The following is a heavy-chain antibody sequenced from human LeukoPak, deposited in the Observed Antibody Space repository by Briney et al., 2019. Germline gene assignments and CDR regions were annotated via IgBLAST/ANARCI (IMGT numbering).Heavy chain of an antibody. Sequence: GGSLRLSCAGSGFTFSSFAMSWVRQAPGKGLEWASAISGSGVNTYYADSVKGRFTISRDNSKNTLYLQMNSLRAEDTAVYYCAKVGIVTTTWYYFDSWGRGTLVTVSS. J-gene: IGHJ4*02. D-gene: IGHD3-16*02. CDR3: AKVGIVTTTWYYFDS. CDR2: ISGSGVNT. CDR1: GFTFSSFA. V-gene: IGHV3-23*01.